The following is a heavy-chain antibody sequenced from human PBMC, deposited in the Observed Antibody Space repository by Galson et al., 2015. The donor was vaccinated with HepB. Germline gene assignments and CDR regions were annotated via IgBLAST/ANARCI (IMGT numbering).Heavy chain of an antibody. J-gene: IGHJ6*02. CDR3: AREVTMVRGVMDGMDV. CDR2: IAVSGNT. D-gene: IGHD3-10*01. V-gene: IGHV3-13*04. Sequence: SLRLSCAASGFTFSRYDMHWVRQVTGKGLEWVSAIAVSGNTYYAGSVKGRFTISRENAKNSLYLQMNTLTAGDTAVYYCAREVTMVRGVMDGMDVWGQGTTVTVSS. CDR1: GFTFSRYD.